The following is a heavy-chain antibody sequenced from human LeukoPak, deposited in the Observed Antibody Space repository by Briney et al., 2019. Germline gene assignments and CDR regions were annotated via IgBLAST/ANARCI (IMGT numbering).Heavy chain of an antibody. D-gene: IGHD1-26*01. CDR3: ARVGAGLFDY. CDR2: IYYSGNT. J-gene: IGHJ4*02. V-gene: IGHV4-59*08. Sequence: SETLSLTCTVSGGYISSYCWSWIRQPPGKGLEWIGYIYYSGNTNYNPSLKSRVAILIDTSKNQFSLKLSSVTAADTAVYYCARVGAGLFDYWGQGTLVTVSS. CDR1: GGYISSYC.